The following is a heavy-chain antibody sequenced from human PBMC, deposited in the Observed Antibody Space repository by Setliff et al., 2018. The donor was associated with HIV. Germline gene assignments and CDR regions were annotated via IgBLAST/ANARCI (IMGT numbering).Heavy chain of an antibody. CDR3: ARLGDSGYDFRGYFDY. CDR2: VYYSGGT. V-gene: IGHV4-39*01. CDR1: GGSVSDTSYY. D-gene: IGHD5-12*01. J-gene: IGHJ4*02. Sequence: KPSETLSLTCTVSGGSVSDTSYYWGWIRQPPGKGLEWLANVYYSGGTYYNPSLNSRVTISVDTSRNQFSLKLTSVTAAGTALYFCARLGDSGYDFRGYFDYWGQGKLVTVSS.